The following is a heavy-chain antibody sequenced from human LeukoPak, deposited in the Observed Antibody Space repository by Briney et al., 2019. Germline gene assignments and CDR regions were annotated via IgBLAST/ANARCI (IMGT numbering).Heavy chain of an antibody. CDR2: ISSSSSYI. Sequence: GGSLRLSCAASGFTFSSYSMNWVRQAPGKGLEWVSSISSSSSYIYYADSVKGRFTISRDNAKNSLYLQMNSLGAEDTAVYYCARSNSSGWHVDYWGQGTPVTVSS. CDR1: GFTFSSYS. D-gene: IGHD6-19*01. J-gene: IGHJ4*02. V-gene: IGHV3-21*01. CDR3: ARSNSSGWHVDY.